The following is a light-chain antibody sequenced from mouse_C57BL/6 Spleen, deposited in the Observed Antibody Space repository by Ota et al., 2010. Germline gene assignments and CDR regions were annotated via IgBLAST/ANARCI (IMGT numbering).Light chain of an antibody. V-gene: IGKV8-19*01. J-gene: IGKJ5*01. CDR2: WAS. CDR3: QQYYSYPLT. Sequence: DIVMTQSPSSLSVSAGEKVTMSCKSSQSLLNSGNQKNYLAWYQQKPGQPPKLLIYWASTRESGVPDRFTGSGSGTDFTLTISNVQSEDLAEYFCQQYYSYPLTFGAGTKLELK. CDR1: QSLLNSGNQKNY.